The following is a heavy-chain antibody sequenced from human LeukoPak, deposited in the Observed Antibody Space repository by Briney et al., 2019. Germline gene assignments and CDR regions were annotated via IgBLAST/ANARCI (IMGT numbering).Heavy chain of an antibody. Sequence: ASVKVSCKASGYTFTSYAMHWVRQAPGQRLEWMGWINTNTGNPTYAQGFTGRFVFSLDTSVSTAYLQISSLKAEDTAVYYCARDGIPLYYYDSKGAFDMWGQGTMVTVSS. D-gene: IGHD3-22*01. CDR1: GYTFTSYA. CDR3: ARDGIPLYYYDSKGAFDM. J-gene: IGHJ3*02. V-gene: IGHV7-4-1*02. CDR2: INTNTGNP.